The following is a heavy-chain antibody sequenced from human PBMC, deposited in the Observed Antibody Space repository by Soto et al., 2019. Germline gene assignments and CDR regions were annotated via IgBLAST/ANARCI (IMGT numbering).Heavy chain of an antibody. V-gene: IGHV3-13*01. D-gene: IGHD3-10*01. Sequence: GGSLRLSCAASGFTFSSYDMHWVRQATGKGLEWVSAIGTAGDTYYPGSVKGRFTISRDNSRNTLYLQMNSLRAEDTAVYYCAREGRTYDAFDIWGQGTMVTVSS. CDR3: AREGRTYDAFDI. CDR1: GFTFSSYD. CDR2: IGTAGDT. J-gene: IGHJ3*02.